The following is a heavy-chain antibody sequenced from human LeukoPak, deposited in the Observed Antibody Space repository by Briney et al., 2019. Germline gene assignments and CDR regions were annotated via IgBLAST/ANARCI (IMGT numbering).Heavy chain of an antibody. V-gene: IGHV4-59*08. J-gene: IGHJ5*02. CDR3: ARGGSSCYGCHDWFDP. CDR1: GGSIRNYY. CDR2: VDKRGST. Sequence: PSETLSLTCSVPGGSIRNYYLSWIRQSPGKGLEWIGNVDKRGSTNYNPSFKSRVIVSSDTSRNEFSLKLNSVTAADTAIYYCARGGSSCYGCHDWFDPWGQGTRVTVSS. D-gene: IGHD2-2*01.